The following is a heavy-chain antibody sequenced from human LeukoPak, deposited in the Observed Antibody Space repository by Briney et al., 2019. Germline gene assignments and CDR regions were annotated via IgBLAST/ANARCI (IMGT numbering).Heavy chain of an antibody. CDR2: ISGSGDST. Sequence: TGGSLRLSCAASGFTFSSYAMSWVRQAPGKGLEWVSAISGSGDSTYYADSVKGRFTISRDNSKNTLYLQMNSLRAVDTAVYYCAKGRSSWSILPLDYWAREPWSPSPQ. J-gene: IGHJ4*02. V-gene: IGHV3-23*01. CDR3: AKGRSSWSILPLDY. CDR1: GFTFSSYA. D-gene: IGHD6-6*01.